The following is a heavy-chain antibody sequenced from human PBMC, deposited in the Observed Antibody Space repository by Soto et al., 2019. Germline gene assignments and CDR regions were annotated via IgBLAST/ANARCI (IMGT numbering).Heavy chain of an antibody. V-gene: IGHV3-30*18. CDR1: NFTFSNFG. J-gene: IGHJ4*02. CDR3: AKDGADTGTYYFEY. Sequence: VQLVESGGGVVQPGRSLRLSCAASNFTFSNFGMHWVRQAPGKGLKWVALISNDGSNRYYTDSVKGRFTISRDNSRNTLSLQMNSLRADDTAVYYCAKDGADTGTYYFEYWGQGTLITVSS. D-gene: IGHD1-26*01. CDR2: ISNDGSNR.